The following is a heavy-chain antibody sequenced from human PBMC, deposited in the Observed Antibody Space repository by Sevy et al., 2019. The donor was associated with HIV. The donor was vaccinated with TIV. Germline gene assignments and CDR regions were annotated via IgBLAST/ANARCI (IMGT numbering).Heavy chain of an antibody. CDR3: ARGRKNMTTSGGIIIPPDV. D-gene: IGHD3-3*01. Sequence: GGSLRLSCAASGFTFSDYYMSWIRQAPGKGLEWVSYISSSGSTIYYADFVKGRFTISRDNAKSSMNLQMDSLRAEDTAVYYCARGRKNMTTSGGIIIPPDVWGQGTTVTVSS. V-gene: IGHV3-11*01. CDR1: GFTFSDYY. J-gene: IGHJ6*02. CDR2: ISSSGSTI.